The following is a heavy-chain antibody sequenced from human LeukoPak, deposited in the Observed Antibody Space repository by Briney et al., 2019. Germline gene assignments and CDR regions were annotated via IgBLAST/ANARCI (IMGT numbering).Heavy chain of an antibody. Sequence: GGSLRLSCAASGFTFSSYSMNWVRQAPGKGLEWVSSISSSSSYIYYADSVKGRFTISRDNAKNSLYLLMNSLRAEDTAVYYCARVGFLEWLLWLDYWGQGTLVTVSS. CDR3: ARVGFLEWLLWLDY. CDR1: GFTFSSYS. CDR2: ISSSSSYI. V-gene: IGHV3-21*01. D-gene: IGHD3-3*01. J-gene: IGHJ4*02.